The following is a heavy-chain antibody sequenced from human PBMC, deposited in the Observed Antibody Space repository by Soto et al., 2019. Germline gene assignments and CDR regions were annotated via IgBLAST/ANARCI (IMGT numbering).Heavy chain of an antibody. Sequence: GGSLRLSCAASGFTFSSYWMSWVRQAPGKGLEWVSAISGSGGSTYYADSVKGRLTISRDNSKNTLYLQINSRRAEDTAVDYCAKENISTSCGDGFDHWGQGTLVTVSS. V-gene: IGHV3-23*01. CDR1: GFTFSSYW. CDR3: AKENISTSCGDGFDH. J-gene: IGHJ5*02. D-gene: IGHD2-2*01. CDR2: ISGSGGST.